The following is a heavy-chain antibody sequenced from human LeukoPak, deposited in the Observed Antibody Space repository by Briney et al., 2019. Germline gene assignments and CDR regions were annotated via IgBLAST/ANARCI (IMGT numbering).Heavy chain of an antibody. CDR3: ARDGAAKSLPFFDY. CDR2: ISSSSSTI. V-gene: IGHV3-48*01. Sequence: GGSLRLSCAASGFTFSSYSMNWVRRAPGKGLEWVSYISSSSSTIYYADSVKGRFTISRDNAKNSLYLQMNSLRAEDTAVYYCARDGAAKSLPFFDYWGQGTLVTVSS. J-gene: IGHJ4*02. CDR1: GFTFSSYS. D-gene: IGHD6-13*01.